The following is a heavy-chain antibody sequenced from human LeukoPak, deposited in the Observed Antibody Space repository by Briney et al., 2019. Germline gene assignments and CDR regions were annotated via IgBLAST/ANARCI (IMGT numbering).Heavy chain of an antibody. J-gene: IGHJ3*02. D-gene: IGHD3-22*01. CDR2: VSTTGSSI. Sequence: PGGSLRLSCAASGFTFSSYEMNWVRQAPGKGLEWVSYVSTTGSSIYYADSVKGRFTISRDNAKNSLYLQMNSLRAEDTAVYYCARPRVREIGKYYDSSGSNAFDIWGQGTMVTVSS. V-gene: IGHV3-48*03. CDR3: ARPRVREIGKYYDSSGSNAFDI. CDR1: GFTFSSYE.